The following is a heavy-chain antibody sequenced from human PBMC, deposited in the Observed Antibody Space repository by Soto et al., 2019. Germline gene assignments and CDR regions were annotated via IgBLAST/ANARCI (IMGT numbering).Heavy chain of an antibody. V-gene: IGHV3-30*18. J-gene: IGHJ6*02. D-gene: IGHD4-17*01. Sequence: GGSLRLSCAASGFTFSSYGMHWVRQAPGKGLEWVAVISYDGSNKYYADSVKGRFTISRDNSKNTLYLQMNSLRAEDTAVYYCAKKRPTNDYGDKGGYGMDVWGQGTTVTVSS. CDR3: AKKRPTNDYGDKGGYGMDV. CDR1: GFTFSSYG. CDR2: ISYDGSNK.